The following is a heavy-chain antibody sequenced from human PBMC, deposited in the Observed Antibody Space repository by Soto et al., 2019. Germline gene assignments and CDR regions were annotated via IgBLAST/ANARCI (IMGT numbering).Heavy chain of an antibody. D-gene: IGHD2-15*01. V-gene: IGHV3-23*01. Sequence: EVQLLESGGGLVQPGGSLRLSCAASGFTFSSYGMSWVRQAPGKGLEWVSDISGSGGSTHYADSVKGRFTISRDNSKNPLYLQMNSLRAEDTAVYYCARDGRIAVVVPATRDVFDIWGQGTMVTVSS. CDR1: GFTFSSYG. CDR3: ARDGRIAVVVPATRDVFDI. CDR2: ISGSGGST. J-gene: IGHJ3*02.